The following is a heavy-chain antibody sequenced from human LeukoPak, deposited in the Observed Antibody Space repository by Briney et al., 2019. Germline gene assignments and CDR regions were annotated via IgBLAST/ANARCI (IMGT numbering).Heavy chain of an antibody. J-gene: IGHJ4*02. D-gene: IGHD3-22*01. V-gene: IGHV4-61*02. Sequence: PSETLSLTCTVSGGSISSGSYYWSWIRQPAGKGLEWIGRIYASGSTNYNPSLKSRVTMSVDTSKNQFSLKLSSVTAADTAVYYCAREWGSGYPYWGQGTLVTVSS. CDR1: GGSISSGSYY. CDR3: AREWGSGYPY. CDR2: IYASGST.